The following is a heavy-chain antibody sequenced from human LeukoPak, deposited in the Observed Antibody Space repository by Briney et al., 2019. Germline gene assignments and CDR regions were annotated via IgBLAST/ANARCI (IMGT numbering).Heavy chain of an antibody. D-gene: IGHD2-15*01. Sequence: GGSLRLSCAASGFTFSTYSMNWVRQAPGKGLEWVSSIISSSSYIYYADSVKGRFTISRDNAKNSLYLQMNSLGAEDTAVYYCARDPQYCSGGSCYSFDYWGQGTLVTVSS. CDR2: IISSSSYI. V-gene: IGHV3-21*01. J-gene: IGHJ4*02. CDR3: ARDPQYCSGGSCYSFDY. CDR1: GFTFSTYS.